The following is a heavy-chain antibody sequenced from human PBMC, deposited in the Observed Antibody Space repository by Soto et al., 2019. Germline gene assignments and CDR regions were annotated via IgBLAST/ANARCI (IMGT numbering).Heavy chain of an antibody. D-gene: IGHD5-18*01. CDR2: INSDGSST. J-gene: IGHJ6*02. CDR1: GFTFSSYW. CDR3: ARGGYSYGYTGMDV. Sequence: LRLSCAASGFTFSSYWMHWVRQAPGKGLVWVSCINSDGSSTSYADSVKGRFTISRDNAKNTLYLQMNSLRAEDTAVYYCARGGYSYGYTGMDVWGQGTTVTVSS. V-gene: IGHV3-74*01.